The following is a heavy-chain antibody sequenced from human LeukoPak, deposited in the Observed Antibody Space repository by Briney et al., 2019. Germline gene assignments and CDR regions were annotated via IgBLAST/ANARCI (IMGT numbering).Heavy chain of an antibody. V-gene: IGHV4-31*03. CDR2: IYYSGST. J-gene: IGHJ4*02. D-gene: IGHD6-6*01. CDR3: ARLSIADHYYFDY. CDR1: GGSISSGGYY. Sequence: SQTLSRTCTVSGGSISSGGYYWSWIRQHPGKGLEWIGYIYYSGSTYYNPSLKSRVTISVDTSKNQFSLRLSSVTAADTAVYYCARLSIADHYYFDYWGQGTLVTVSS.